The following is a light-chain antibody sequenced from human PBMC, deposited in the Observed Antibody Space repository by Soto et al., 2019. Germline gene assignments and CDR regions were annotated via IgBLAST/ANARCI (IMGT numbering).Light chain of an antibody. CDR2: DAS. Sequence: DLQMTQSPSSLSASVGDRVTITCQASQDISNYLNWYQQKPGKAPKLLIYDASNLETGVPSRFSGSGSGTDFTFTISSLQPEDIATYYCRQYDNLLTWTFGQGTKVEIK. CDR3: RQYDNLLTWT. CDR1: QDISNY. J-gene: IGKJ1*01. V-gene: IGKV1-33*01.